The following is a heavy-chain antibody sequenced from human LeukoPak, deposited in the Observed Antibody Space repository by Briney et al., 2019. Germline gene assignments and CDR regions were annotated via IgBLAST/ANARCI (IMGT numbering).Heavy chain of an antibody. CDR3: ANDGWYAEYFQH. J-gene: IGHJ1*01. D-gene: IGHD6-19*01. V-gene: IGHV3-23*01. CDR2: ISGSGGST. Sequence: TGGSLRLSCAASGFTFSSYAMSWVRQAPGKGLEWVSAISGSGGSTYYADSVKGRFTISRDNSKNTLYLQMNSLRAEDTAVYYCANDGWYAEYFQHWGQGTLVTVSS. CDR1: GFTFSSYA.